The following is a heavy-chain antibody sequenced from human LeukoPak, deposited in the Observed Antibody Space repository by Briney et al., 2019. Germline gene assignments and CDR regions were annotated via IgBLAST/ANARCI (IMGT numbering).Heavy chain of an antibody. V-gene: IGHV1-46*01. D-gene: IGHD5-18*01. CDR2: INPSGGST. Sequence: ASVKVSCKASGGTFSNYAINWVRQAPGPGLEWMGIINPSGGSTSYAQKFQGRVTMTRDTSTSTVYMELSSLRSEDTAVYYCASGGYSYGQFDYWGQGTLVTVSS. CDR3: ASGGYSYGQFDY. J-gene: IGHJ4*02. CDR1: GGTFSNYA.